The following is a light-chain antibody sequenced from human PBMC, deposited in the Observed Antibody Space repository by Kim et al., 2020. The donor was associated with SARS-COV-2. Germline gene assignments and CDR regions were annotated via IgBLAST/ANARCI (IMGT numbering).Light chain of an antibody. CDR3: QQYGRLPRT. CDR2: DVS. J-gene: IGKJ1*01. CDR1: QSSSR. V-gene: IGKV3-20*01. Sequence: SLHPGERGTLACRASQSSSRLAWYQQKPGQAPRLLIYDVSTRATGIPDRFSGSGSGTDFTLTISRLEPEDFAVYYCQQYGRLPRTFGQGTKVDIK.